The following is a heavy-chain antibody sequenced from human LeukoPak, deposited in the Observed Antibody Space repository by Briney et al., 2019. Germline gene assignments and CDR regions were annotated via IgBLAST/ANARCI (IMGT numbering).Heavy chain of an antibody. CDR3: ARVTGSGSYLADAFDI. V-gene: IGHV3-23*01. D-gene: IGHD3-10*01. CDR1: GLTFSSYG. CDR2: ISGSGDST. J-gene: IGHJ3*02. Sequence: GGSLRLSCAASGLTFSSYGMNWVRQAPGKGLEWVSSISGSGDSTYHADSVRGRFTVSRDNSKNTLYLQMKSLRAEDTAVYYCARVTGSGSYLADAFDIWGHGTVVSVSS.